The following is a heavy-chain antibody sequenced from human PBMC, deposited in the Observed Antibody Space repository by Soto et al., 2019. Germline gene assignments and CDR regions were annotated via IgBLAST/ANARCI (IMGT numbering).Heavy chain of an antibody. CDR2: INAGNGNT. D-gene: IGHD3-10*01. J-gene: IGHJ4*02. Sequence: ASVKVSCKASGYTFTSYAMDWVRQAPGQRLEWMGWINAGNGNTKYSQKFQGRVTITRDTSASTAYMELSSLRSEDTAVYYCARDMGFGLSDYWGQGTLVTVSS. CDR1: GYTFTSYA. CDR3: ARDMGFGLSDY. V-gene: IGHV1-3*01.